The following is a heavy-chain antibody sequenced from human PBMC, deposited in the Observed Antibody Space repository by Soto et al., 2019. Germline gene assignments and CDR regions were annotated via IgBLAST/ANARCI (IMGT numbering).Heavy chain of an antibody. CDR2: INHSGST. D-gene: IGHD6-13*01. V-gene: IGHV4-34*01. Sequence: TAETLSLTCAFYCGSLSGYYWSFIRPPPGNGLYFIGEINHSGSTNYNPSLKSRVTISVDTSKNQFSLKLSSVTAADTAVYYCARPCFIDLRIAAAGSLGYCGMDVWGQGTTVTVSS. CDR3: ARPCFIDLRIAAAGSLGYCGMDV. J-gene: IGHJ6*02. CDR1: CGSLSGYY.